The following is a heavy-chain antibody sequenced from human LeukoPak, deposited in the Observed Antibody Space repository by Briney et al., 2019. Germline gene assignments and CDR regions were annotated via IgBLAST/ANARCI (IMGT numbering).Heavy chain of an antibody. V-gene: IGHV4-59*01. CDR1: GGSSSSYY. CDR2: INYSRTT. Sequence: SETLSLTSTVAGGSSSSYYWSWLRQPPGQGLKWVGIINYSRTTNSNHSLKSRVTISVDTSKNPFSLKLSPVTAADAAVYYCARVPPYYDYMDVWGKGTTVTVSS. CDR3: ARVPPYYDYMDV. J-gene: IGHJ6*03.